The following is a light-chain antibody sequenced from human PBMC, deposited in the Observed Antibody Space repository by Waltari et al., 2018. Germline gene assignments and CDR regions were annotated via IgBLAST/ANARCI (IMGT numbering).Light chain of an antibody. J-gene: IGLJ3*02. CDR1: SSDVGGYNY. V-gene: IGLV2-11*01. CDR3: LSYGGSYTWV. Sequence: QSALTQPRSVSGSPGQSVTISCTGTSSDVGGYNYLPWYQQHPGKAPKLMLNDVSQRPSGVPDRFSGSKSGNTASLTISGLQAEDEADYYCLSYGGSYTWVFGGGTKLTVL. CDR2: DVS.